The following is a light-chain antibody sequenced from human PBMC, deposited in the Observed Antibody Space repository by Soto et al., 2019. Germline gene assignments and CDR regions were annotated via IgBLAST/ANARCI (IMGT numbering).Light chain of an antibody. J-gene: IGKJ4*01. CDR1: QGSSSY. Sequence: DIQLTQSPSFLSASVGDRVTITCRASQGSSSYLAWYQQKPRKAPKLLIYAASTLQSGVPSRFSGSGSGTEFTLTISSLQPEDFAPYYWQQAGLTFGGGNKVEIK. CDR2: AAS. V-gene: IGKV1-9*01. CDR3: QQAGLT.